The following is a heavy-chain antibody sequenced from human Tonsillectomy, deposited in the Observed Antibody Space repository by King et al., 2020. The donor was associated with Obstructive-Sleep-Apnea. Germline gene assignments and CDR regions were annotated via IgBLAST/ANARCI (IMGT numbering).Heavy chain of an antibody. CDR2: ISYDGSNK. V-gene: IGHV3-30*03. CDR1: GFTSSSYG. Sequence: QLVQSGGGVVQPGRSLRLSCAASGFTSSSYGMHWVRQAPGKGLEWVAVISYDGSNKYYADSVKGRFTISRDNSKNTLYLQMNSLRAEDTAMYYCVGRYSTNWFDPWGQGTLVTVSS. CDR3: VGRYSTNWFDP. J-gene: IGHJ5*02. D-gene: IGHD6-13*01.